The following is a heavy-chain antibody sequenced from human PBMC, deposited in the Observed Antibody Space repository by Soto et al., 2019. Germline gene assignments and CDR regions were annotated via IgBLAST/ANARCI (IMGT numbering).Heavy chain of an antibody. J-gene: IGHJ4*02. Sequence: ASVKVSCKASGGTFSSYAISWVRQAPGQGLEWMGGIIPIFGTANYAQKFQGRVTITADESTSTAYMELSSLRSEDTAVYYCARVEKYRNPSMVRGVTPYWGQGTLVTVSS. CDR1: GGTFSSYA. D-gene: IGHD3-10*01. CDR3: ARVEKYRNPSMVRGVTPY. CDR2: IIPIFGTA. V-gene: IGHV1-69*13.